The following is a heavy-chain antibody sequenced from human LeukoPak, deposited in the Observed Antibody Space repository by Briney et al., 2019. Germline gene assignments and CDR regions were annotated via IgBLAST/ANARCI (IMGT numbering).Heavy chain of an antibody. Sequence: GASVKVSCKASGYTFTGYYMHWVRQAPGQGLEWMGWINPNSGGTNYAQKFQGGVTMTRDTSISTAYMELSRLRSDDTAVYYCARTLHGVRSGYCVDCGYWGQGTLVTVSS. J-gene: IGHJ4*02. CDR1: GYTFTGYY. V-gene: IGHV1-2*02. D-gene: IGHD3-22*01. CDR2: INPNSGGT. CDR3: ARTLHGVRSGYCVDCGY.